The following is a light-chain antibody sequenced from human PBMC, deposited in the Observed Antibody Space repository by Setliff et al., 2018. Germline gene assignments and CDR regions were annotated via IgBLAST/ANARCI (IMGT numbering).Light chain of an antibody. CDR3: SSYAGSNNFPYV. V-gene: IGLV2-8*01. CDR1: SSDVGGYNY. CDR2: EVS. J-gene: IGLJ1*01. Sequence: QSVLTQPPSASGSPGQSVTISCTGTSSDVGGYNYVSWYQQHPGKAPKLMIYEVSKRPSGVPDRFSGSKSGNTASLTVSGLQAEDEADYYCSSYAGSNNFPYVFGTVTKVTVL.